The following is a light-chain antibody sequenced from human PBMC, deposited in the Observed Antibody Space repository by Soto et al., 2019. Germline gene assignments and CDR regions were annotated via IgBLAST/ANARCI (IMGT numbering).Light chain of an antibody. Sequence: DIQMTQSPTSLSASVGDRVTITCQASQGIRNFVAWYQQKPGKAPKLLIYAASTLQSAVPSRFSGSGSGTDFTLTIDSLQPEDVATYSCQKYSSVPVFGPGTKVEIK. CDR2: AAS. CDR3: QKYSSVPV. J-gene: IGKJ3*01. V-gene: IGKV1-27*01. CDR1: QGIRNF.